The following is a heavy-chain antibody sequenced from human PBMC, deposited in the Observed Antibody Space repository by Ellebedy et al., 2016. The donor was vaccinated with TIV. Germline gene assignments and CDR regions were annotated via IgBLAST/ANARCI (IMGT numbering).Heavy chain of an antibody. V-gene: IGHV4-39*07. CDR3: AREWDNFSESSGYHDY. Sequence: SETLSLTXSVSPTSISSTSHYWGWIRQPPGKGLEWIGTIHSRGNTYYNPSLKSRVTISVDTSKNQFSLKLSSVTAADTAVYYCAREWDNFSESSGYHDYWGQGSLVTVSS. D-gene: IGHD3-22*01. CDR1: PTSISSTSHY. J-gene: IGHJ4*02. CDR2: IHSRGNT.